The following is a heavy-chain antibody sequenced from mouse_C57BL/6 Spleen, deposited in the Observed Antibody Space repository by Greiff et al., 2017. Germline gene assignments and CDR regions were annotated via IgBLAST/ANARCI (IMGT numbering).Heavy chain of an antibody. CDR1: GFTFSSYA. CDR3: ARERTTAVDY. V-gene: IGHV5-4*01. J-gene: IGHJ2*01. Sequence: EVQGVESGGGLVKPGGSLKLSCAASGFTFSSYAMSWVRQTPEKRLEWVATISDGGSYTYYPDNVKGRFTISRDNAKNNLYLQMSHLKSEDTAMYYCARERTTAVDYWGQGTTLTVSS. D-gene: IGHD1-2*01. CDR2: ISDGGSYT.